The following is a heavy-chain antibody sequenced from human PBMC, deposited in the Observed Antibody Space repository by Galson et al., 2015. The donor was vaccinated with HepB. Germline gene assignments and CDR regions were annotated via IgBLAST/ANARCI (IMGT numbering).Heavy chain of an antibody. Sequence: ETLSLTCTVSGGSISTYHWSWIRQPPGKGLEWIGDIFYSGSTNYSPSLKSRITISVDTSKNHFSLKLNSVTAADTAVYYCARAPPPHGFWNGYYDRILGYYMDVWGNGTTVTVSS. CDR2: IFYSGST. J-gene: IGHJ6*03. CDR1: GGSISTYH. CDR3: ARAPPPHGFWNGYYDRILGYYMDV. V-gene: IGHV4-59*01. D-gene: IGHD3-3*01.